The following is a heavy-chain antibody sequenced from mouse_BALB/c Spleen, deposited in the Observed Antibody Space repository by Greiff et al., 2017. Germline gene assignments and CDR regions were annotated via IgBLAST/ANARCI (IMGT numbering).Heavy chain of an antibody. CDR2: ISDGGSYT. CDR3: ASDRGYYYGSSSYAMDY. Sequence: EVKVVESGGGLVKPGGSLKLSCAASGFTFSDYYMYWVRQTPEKRLEWVATISDGGSYTYYPDSVKGRFTISRDNAKNNLYLQMSSLKYEDTAMYYCASDRGYYYGSSSYAMDYWGQGTSVTVSS. CDR1: GFTFSDYY. D-gene: IGHD1-1*01. J-gene: IGHJ4*01. V-gene: IGHV5-4*02.